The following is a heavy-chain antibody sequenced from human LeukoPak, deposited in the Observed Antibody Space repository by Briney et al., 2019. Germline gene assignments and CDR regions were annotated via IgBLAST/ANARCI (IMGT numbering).Heavy chain of an antibody. CDR1: GFTFSSYN. D-gene: IGHD7-27*01. CDR3: ARERGGEDAFDI. Sequence: PGGSLRLSCAASGFTFSSYNMNWARQAPGKGLEWVSFISSSSSYIYYTDSVKGRFTISRDNAKNSLFLQMNSLRVEDTAIYYCARERGGEDAFDIWGQGTLVTVSS. CDR2: ISSSSSYI. J-gene: IGHJ3*02. V-gene: IGHV3-21*01.